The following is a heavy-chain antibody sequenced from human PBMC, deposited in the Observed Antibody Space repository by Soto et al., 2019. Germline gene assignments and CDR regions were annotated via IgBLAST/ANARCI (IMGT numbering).Heavy chain of an antibody. V-gene: IGHV1-8*01. CDR3: ARGGIVVVVAAHNWFDP. CDR1: GYTFTSYD. D-gene: IGHD2-15*01. Sequence: QVQLVQSGAEVKKPGASVKVSCKASGYTFTSYDINWVRQATGQGLEWMGWMNPNSGNTGYAQKFRGRVPMTRNTSISTAYMELSSLRSEDTAVYYCARGGIVVVVAAHNWFDPWGQGTLVTVSS. CDR2: MNPNSGNT. J-gene: IGHJ5*02.